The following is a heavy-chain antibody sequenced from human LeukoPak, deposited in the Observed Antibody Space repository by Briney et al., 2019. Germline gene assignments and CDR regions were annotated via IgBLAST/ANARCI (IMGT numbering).Heavy chain of an antibody. CDR2: IIPILGIA. D-gene: IGHD5-12*01. CDR1: GGTFSSYA. J-gene: IGHJ4*02. V-gene: IGHV1-69*04. CDR3: ARYYSGYDWYYFDY. Sequence: GSSVKVSCKASGGTFSSYAISWVRQAPGQGLEWMGRIIPILGIANYAQKFQGRVTITADKSTSTAYMELSSLRSEDTAVYYCARYYSGYDWYYFDYWGQGTLVTVSS.